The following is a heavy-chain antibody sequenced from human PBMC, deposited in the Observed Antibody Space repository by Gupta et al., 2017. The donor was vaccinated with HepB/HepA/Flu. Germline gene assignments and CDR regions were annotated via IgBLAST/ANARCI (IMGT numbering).Heavy chain of an antibody. V-gene: IGHV4-39*01. Sequence: HLQLQESGPGLVKPSETLSLGCTVSCGSISSSSYYWGWIRQPPGKGLEWIGSPYYSGSKYYNPARKSRVTISVETSKNQLSLKLRSVTGEGTAVYYFTKQIDNWRSGIFAYGGHVTLVTVYS. CDR3: TKQIDNWRSGIFAY. CDR1: CGSISSSSYY. J-gene: IGHJ4*01. CDR2: PYYSGSK. D-gene: IGHD1-20*01.